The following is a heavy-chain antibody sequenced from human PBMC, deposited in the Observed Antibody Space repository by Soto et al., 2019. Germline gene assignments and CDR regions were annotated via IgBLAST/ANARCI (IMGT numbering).Heavy chain of an antibody. CDR3: AKDHMITFGGVIVPLPN. CDR2: ISYDGSNK. V-gene: IGHV3-30*18. J-gene: IGHJ4*02. Sequence: GGSLRLSCAASGFTFSSYGMHWVRQAPGKGLEWVAVISYDGSNKYYADSVKGRFTISRDNSKNTLYLQMNSLRAEDTAVYYCAKDHMITFGGVIVPLPNWGQGTLVTVSS. CDR1: GFTFSSYG. D-gene: IGHD3-16*02.